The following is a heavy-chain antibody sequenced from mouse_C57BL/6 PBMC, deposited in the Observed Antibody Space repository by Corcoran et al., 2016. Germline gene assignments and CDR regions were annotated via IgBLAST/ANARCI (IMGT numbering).Heavy chain of an antibody. CDR1: GYTFTDYY. J-gene: IGHJ3*01. V-gene: IGHV1-26*01. CDR3: ALRGGY. D-gene: IGHD1-1*01. CDR2: INPNNGGT. Sequence: EVQLQQSGPELVKPGASVKISCKASGYTFTDYYMNWVKQSHGKSLEWIGDINPNNGGTSYNQKFKGKATLTVDKSSSTAYMELRSLTSEDSAVYYCALRGGYWGQGTLVTVSA.